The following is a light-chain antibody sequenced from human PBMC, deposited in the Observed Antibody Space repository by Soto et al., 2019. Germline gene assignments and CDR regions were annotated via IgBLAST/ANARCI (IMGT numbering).Light chain of an antibody. Sequence: QSVLTQPPSASGTPGQRVTISCSGSGSSIGTNTVNWYRQLPGTAPQLLISGDNPRPSGVPDRFAGSKSGTSAALALRGLQSGEEAEEYRAAWDGSLNNVVFGGGTKLTV. CDR2: GDN. CDR3: AAWDGSLNNVV. V-gene: IGLV1-44*01. CDR1: GSSIGTNT. J-gene: IGLJ2*01.